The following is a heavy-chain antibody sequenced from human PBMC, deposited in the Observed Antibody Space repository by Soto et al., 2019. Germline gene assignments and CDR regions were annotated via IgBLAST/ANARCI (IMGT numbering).Heavy chain of an antibody. V-gene: IGHV5-10-1*01. CDR1: GYTFTTFW. Sequence: HGESLKISCTGFGYTFTTFWISWVRQMPGRGLEWMGRIDPRDSYTNYSPSFQGHVTISVDKSISTAYLQWGSLKASDTAMYYCARLYCSSSTCDSWFDPWGQGTLVTVSS. CDR3: ARLYCSSSTCDSWFDP. D-gene: IGHD2-2*01. J-gene: IGHJ5*02. CDR2: IDPRDSYT.